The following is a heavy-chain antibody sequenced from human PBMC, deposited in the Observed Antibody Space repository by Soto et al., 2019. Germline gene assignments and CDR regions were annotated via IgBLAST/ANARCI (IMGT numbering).Heavy chain of an antibody. CDR3: AREWGMLAYYGMNV. Sequence: PSETLSLTCIVSGDSVSISSYYWTWLRQPPGKELVWIVYISYTTSTKYNPSLQTPVTISVDTSKNDFSLYLSSVTAADTAVYFCAREWGMLAYYGMNVWGHGIAVTVSS. D-gene: IGHD2-8*02. V-gene: IGHV4-61*03. CDR2: ISYTTST. CDR1: GDSVSISSYY. J-gene: IGHJ6*02.